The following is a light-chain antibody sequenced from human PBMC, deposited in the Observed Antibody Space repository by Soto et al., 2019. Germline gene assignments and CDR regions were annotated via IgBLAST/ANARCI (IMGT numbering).Light chain of an antibody. CDR2: DVS. CDR1: TSDVGRYNY. CDR3: NSFTTGTTWV. V-gene: IGLV2-14*01. J-gene: IGLJ3*02. Sequence: QSALTQPASVSGSPGQSITISCTGTTSDVGRYNYVSWHQQHPGKAPKLLIFDVSNRPSGVSDRFSGSESGNTASLTISGLQAEDEAEYYCNSFTTGTTWVFGGGTKLTVL.